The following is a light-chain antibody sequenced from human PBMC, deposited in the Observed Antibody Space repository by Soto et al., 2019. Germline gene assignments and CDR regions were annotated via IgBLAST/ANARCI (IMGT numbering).Light chain of an antibody. V-gene: IGLV1-44*01. CDR3: GTWDDGLTVV. CDR1: NSNIGSNV. Sequence: QSVLTQPPSASGTPGQRVVISCSGGNSNIGSNVVNWYQQVPGTAPKLLIYANGQRPSGTPDRFSGSRSGTSASLVIRDLQSEDEADYYCGTWDDGLTVVFGGGTQLTVL. J-gene: IGLJ2*01. CDR2: ANG.